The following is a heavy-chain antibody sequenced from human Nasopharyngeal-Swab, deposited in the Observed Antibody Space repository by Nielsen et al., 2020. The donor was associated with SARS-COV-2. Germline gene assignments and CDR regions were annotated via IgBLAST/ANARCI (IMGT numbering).Heavy chain of an antibody. Sequence: GGSLRLSCKGSGYSVTSYWISWVRQMPGKGLEWMGRIDPSDSYTNYSPSFQGHVTISADKSISTAYLQWSSLKASDTAMYYCARRDCSSTSCSHYYYYGMDVWGQGTTVTVSS. CDR2: IDPSDSYT. D-gene: IGHD2-2*01. CDR1: GYSVTSYW. CDR3: ARRDCSSTSCSHYYYYGMDV. J-gene: IGHJ6*02. V-gene: IGHV5-10-1*01.